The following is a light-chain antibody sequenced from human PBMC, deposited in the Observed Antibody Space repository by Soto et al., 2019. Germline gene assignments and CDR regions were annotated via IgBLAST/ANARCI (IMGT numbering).Light chain of an antibody. Sequence: IKMYKSPSTLSASIIDRGTSSFLASQSISSWLAWYQQKPGKAPKFLIYDVSTLESGVPSRFSGSGSGTEFTLTISSLQPEDFATYYCQQYDSYPLTFGGGTKVDI. CDR3: QQYDSYPLT. CDR1: QSISSW. CDR2: DVS. V-gene: IGKV1-5*01. J-gene: IGKJ4*01.